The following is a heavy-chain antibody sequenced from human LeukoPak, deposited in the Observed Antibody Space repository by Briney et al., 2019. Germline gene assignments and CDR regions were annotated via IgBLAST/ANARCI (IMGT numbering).Heavy chain of an antibody. J-gene: IGHJ6*03. CDR1: GYTFTGYY. V-gene: IGHV1-2*06. CDR3: ARYDGSGSYFDYYYYMDV. D-gene: IGHD3-10*01. CDR2: INPNSGGT. Sequence: ASVKVSCKASGYTFTGYYMHWVRQAPGQGLEWMGRINPNSGGTNYAQKFQGRVTMTRDTSISTAHMELSRLRSDDTAVYYCARYDGSGSYFDYYYYMDVWGKGTTVTVSS.